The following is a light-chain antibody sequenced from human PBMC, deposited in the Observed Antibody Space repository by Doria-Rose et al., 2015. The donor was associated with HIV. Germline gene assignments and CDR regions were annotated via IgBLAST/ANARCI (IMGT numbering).Light chain of an antibody. CDR2: YDS. CDR3: QVWDSSVVI. Sequence: SYELIQPPSVSVAPGKTARITCGGNNIGSKSVHWYQRKPGQAPVMVIYYDSDRPSGIPERFSGANSGNTATLTISRVEVGDEADYYCQVWDSSVVIFGGGTKLTVL. V-gene: IGLV3-21*04. J-gene: IGLJ2*01. CDR1: NIGSKS.